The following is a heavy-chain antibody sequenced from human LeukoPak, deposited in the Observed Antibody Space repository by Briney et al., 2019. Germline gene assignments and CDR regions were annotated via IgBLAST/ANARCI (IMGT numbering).Heavy chain of an antibody. CDR3: AKGVVAATNAAYYGMDV. CDR1: GFTFAGHT. D-gene: IGHD2-15*01. Sequence: PGGSLRLSCAASGFTFAGHTMTWLRQAPGKGLEWVAVISYDESDKYYADSVKGRFTISRDNSKNTLYLQMNSLRPEDTAVYYCAKGVVAATNAAYYGMDVWGQGTTVTVSS. V-gene: IGHV3-30*18. J-gene: IGHJ6*02. CDR2: ISYDESDK.